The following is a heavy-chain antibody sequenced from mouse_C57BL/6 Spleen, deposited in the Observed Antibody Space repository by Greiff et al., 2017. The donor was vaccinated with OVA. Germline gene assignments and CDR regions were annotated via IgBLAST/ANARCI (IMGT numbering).Heavy chain of an antibody. Sequence: QVQLQQPGAELVKPGASVKLSCKASGYTFTSYWMQWVTQRPGQGLEWIGEIDPSDSYTNYNQKFKGKATLTVDKSSSTAYLQLSSLTSEDSSVYYCARGGYYGSTFDYWGKGTTLSFSS. CDR2: IDPSDSYT. J-gene: IGHJ2*01. CDR3: ARGGYYGSTFDY. V-gene: IGHV1-50*01. CDR1: GYTFTSYW. D-gene: IGHD1-1*01.